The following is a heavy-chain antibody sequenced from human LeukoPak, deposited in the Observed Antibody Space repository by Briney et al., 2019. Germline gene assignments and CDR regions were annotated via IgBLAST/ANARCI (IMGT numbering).Heavy chain of an antibody. Sequence: PGGSLRLSCAASGFTFSSYGMSWVRQAPGKGLEWVSAISGSGGSTYYADSVEGRFTISRDNSKNTLYLQMNSLRAEDTAVYYCAKVTPPHYDYVWGSYRTNNPIDYWGQGTLVTVSS. D-gene: IGHD3-16*02. CDR2: ISGSGGST. CDR1: GFTFSSYG. CDR3: AKVTPPHYDYVWGSYRTNNPIDY. J-gene: IGHJ4*02. V-gene: IGHV3-23*01.